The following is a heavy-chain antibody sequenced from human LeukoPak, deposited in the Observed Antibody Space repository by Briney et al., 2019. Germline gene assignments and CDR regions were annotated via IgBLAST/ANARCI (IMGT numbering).Heavy chain of an antibody. V-gene: IGHV3-21*01. Sequence: GGSLRLSCAASGFTFSTYSTNWVRQAPGKGLEWVSSISSSSSYIYYADSVKGRFTISRDNAKNSLYLQMNSLRDEDTAVYYCAREMRGSGSADYWGQGTLVTVSS. J-gene: IGHJ4*02. D-gene: IGHD3-10*01. CDR2: ISSSSSYI. CDR1: GFTFSTYS. CDR3: AREMRGSGSADY.